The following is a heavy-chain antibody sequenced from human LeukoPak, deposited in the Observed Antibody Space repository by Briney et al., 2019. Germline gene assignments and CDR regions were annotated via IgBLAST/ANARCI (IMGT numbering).Heavy chain of an antibody. Sequence: GGSLRLSCEASGFTFSSYWMSWVRQAPGKGLEWVAHIKEDESDEYYVDSVRGRFTASRDNAKNSVNLQMDSLRVEDAAVYYCARWRGRQSEFDYWGQGTLVTVSS. CDR1: GFTFSSYW. J-gene: IGHJ4*02. CDR3: ARWRGRQSEFDY. V-gene: IGHV3-7*01. CDR2: IKEDESDE. D-gene: IGHD1-1*01.